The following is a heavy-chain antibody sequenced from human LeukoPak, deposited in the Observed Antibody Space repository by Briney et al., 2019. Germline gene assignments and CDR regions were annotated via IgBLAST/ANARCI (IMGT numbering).Heavy chain of an antibody. J-gene: IGHJ4*02. CDR2: IYTSGST. V-gene: IGHV4-61*02. CDR1: GGSISSGSYY. Sequence: SQTLSLTCTVAGGSISSGSYYWSWIRQPAGKGLEWIGRIYTSGSTNYNPSLKSRVTISVDTSKNQFSLKLSSVTAADTAVYYCARELYYDSSGYYFSFDYWGQGTLVTVSS. CDR3: ARELYYDSSGYYFSFDY. D-gene: IGHD3-22*01.